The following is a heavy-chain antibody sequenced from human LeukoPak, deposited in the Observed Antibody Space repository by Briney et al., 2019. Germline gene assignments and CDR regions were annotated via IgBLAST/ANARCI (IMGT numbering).Heavy chain of an antibody. D-gene: IGHD3-3*01. V-gene: IGHV3-74*01. CDR2: INTDGSRT. CDR3: ARDKYDFWSGYSPSYYYYMDV. CDR1: GFTISSYW. Sequence: GGSLRLSCAASGFTISSYWMHWVRQAPGKGLAWVSRINTDGSRTSYADSVKGRFTISRDNAKNTLYLQMNSLRAEDTAVYYCARDKYDFWSGYSPSYYYYMDVWGKGTTVTVSS. J-gene: IGHJ6*03.